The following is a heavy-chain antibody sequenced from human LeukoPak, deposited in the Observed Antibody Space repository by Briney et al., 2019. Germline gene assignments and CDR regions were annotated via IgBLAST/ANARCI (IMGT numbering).Heavy chain of an antibody. CDR2: SYYRSKWYN. CDR3: ASGGYSYGSYNYMDV. CDR1: WDSVSSNSAA. J-gene: IGHJ6*03. Sequence: SQTLSLTCALSWDSVSSNSAAWNWIRQSPSRGLEWLVRSYYRSKWYNDYAVSVKSRITINPDTSKNQFSLQLNSVTPEDTAVYYCASGGYSYGSYNYMDVWGKGTTVTVSS. D-gene: IGHD5-18*01. V-gene: IGHV6-1*01.